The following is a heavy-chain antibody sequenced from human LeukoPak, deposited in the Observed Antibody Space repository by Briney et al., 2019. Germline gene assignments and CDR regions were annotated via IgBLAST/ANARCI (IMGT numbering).Heavy chain of an antibody. V-gene: IGHV1-69*05. CDR3: ARDHDYGPDY. CDR2: IIPIFGTA. D-gene: IGHD4/OR15-4a*01. CDR1: GGTFSSYA. Sequence: SVKVSCKASGGTFSSYAISWVRQAPGQGLEWMGGIIPIFGTANYAQKFQGRVTITTDESTSTAYMELSSLTSDDTTMYWCARDHDYGPDYWGQGTLVTVSA. J-gene: IGHJ4*02.